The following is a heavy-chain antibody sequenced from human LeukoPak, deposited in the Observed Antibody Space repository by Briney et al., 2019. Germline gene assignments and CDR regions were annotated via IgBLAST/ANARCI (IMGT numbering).Heavy chain of an antibody. V-gene: IGHV4-34*01. CDR3: ARGPLLRDMDY. J-gene: IGHJ4*02. Sequence: SETLSLTCAVYGGSFSGYYWSWIRQPPGKGLEWIGEINHRGSTNYNPSLKSRVTISVDTSKNQFSLKLSSVTAADTAVYYCARGPLLRDMDYWGQGTLVTVSS. CDR1: GGSFSGYY. CDR2: INHRGST.